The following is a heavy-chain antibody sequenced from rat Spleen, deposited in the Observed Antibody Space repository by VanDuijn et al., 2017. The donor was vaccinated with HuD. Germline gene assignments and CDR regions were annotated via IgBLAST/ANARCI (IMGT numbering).Heavy chain of an antibody. V-gene: IGHV5-29*01. CDR2: ISYDGSST. J-gene: IGHJ4*01. CDR3: ARHEFMDA. CDR1: GFTFSDYY. Sequence: EVQLVESDGGLVQPGRSLKLSCAASGFTFSDYYMAWVRQAPTKGLEWVATISYDGSSTYYRDSVKGRFTISRDNAKSTLYLQMDSLRSEDTATYYCARHEFMDAWGQGASVTVSS.